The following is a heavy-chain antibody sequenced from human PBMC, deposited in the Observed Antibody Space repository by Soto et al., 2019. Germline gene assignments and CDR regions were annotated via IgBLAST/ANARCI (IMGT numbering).Heavy chain of an antibody. CDR2: TYYSGTT. V-gene: IGHV4-59*01. CDR3: AREGGSGSYYDAFDI. Sequence: QVQLQESGPGLVKPSETLSLTCTVSGGSISGYHWTWFRQPPGKGLEWIGYTYYSGTTNYNPSLKRRVTISVDTSKNQFSLNLSSVTAADTAMYYCAREGGSGSYYDAFDIWGQGTMLTVSS. CDR1: GGSISGYH. J-gene: IGHJ3*02. D-gene: IGHD1-26*01.